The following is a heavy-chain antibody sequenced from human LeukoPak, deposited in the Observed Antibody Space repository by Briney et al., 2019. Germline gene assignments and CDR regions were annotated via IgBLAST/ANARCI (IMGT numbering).Heavy chain of an antibody. CDR2: IYSNGIT. CDR3: ASSSNFYYYYMDV. CDR1: GGSISSYF. J-gene: IGHJ6*03. Sequence: PSETPSLTCTVSGGSISSYFWTWIRQPAGKGLEWIGRIYSNGITNYNPSLKSRVTMSIDTSKKEFSLKLSSVTAADTAIYYCASSSNFYYYYMDVWGKGTTVTVSS. V-gene: IGHV4-4*07.